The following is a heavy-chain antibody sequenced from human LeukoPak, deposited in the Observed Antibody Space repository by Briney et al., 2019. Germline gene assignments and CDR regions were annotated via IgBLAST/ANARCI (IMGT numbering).Heavy chain of an antibody. D-gene: IGHD3-10*01. J-gene: IGHJ6*03. CDR2: IIPIFGTA. Sequence: SVKVSCKASGDTFSSYAISWVRQAPGQGLEWMGGIIPIFGTANYAQKFQCRVTITTDESTSTAYMELSSLRSEDTAVYYCARVPGSGYYYYYMDVWGKGTTVSVSS. CDR1: GDTFSSYA. CDR3: ARVPGSGYYYYYMDV. V-gene: IGHV1-69*05.